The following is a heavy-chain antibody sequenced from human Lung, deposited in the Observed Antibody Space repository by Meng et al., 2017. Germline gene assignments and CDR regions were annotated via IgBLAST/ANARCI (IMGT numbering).Heavy chain of an antibody. J-gene: IGHJ4*02. CDR1: GYNFPDYY. V-gene: IGHV1-2*06. CDR3: ARDEDISAAGKLFGDY. CDR2: INPKSGDT. D-gene: IGHD6-25*01. Sequence: QVRPVEVGAEGKKPGASVKVSCKPSGYNFPDYYIHWVRRAPGQGLEWMGRINPKSGDTHYAQKFQARVTMTGDTSISTAYMELSGLRSDDTAMYYCARDEDISAAGKLFGDYWGQGTLVTVSS.